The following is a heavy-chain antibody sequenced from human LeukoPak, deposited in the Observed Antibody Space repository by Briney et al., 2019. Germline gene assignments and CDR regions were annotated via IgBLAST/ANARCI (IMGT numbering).Heavy chain of an antibody. CDR3: ARDLAAVVNWFDP. D-gene: IGHD6-13*01. V-gene: IGHV3-7*01. Sequence: GGSLRLSCAASGFTFSSYWMSWVRQAPGKGLEWVAKIKQDGSEKYYVDSVKGRFTISRDNAKNSLYLQMNSLRAEDTAVYYCARDLAAVVNWFDPWGQGTLVTVSS. J-gene: IGHJ5*02. CDR1: GFTFSSYW. CDR2: IKQDGSEK.